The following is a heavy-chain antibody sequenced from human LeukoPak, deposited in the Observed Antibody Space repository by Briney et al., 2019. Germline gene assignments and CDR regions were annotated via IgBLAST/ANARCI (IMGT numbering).Heavy chain of an antibody. V-gene: IGHV4-34*01. D-gene: IGHD5-18*01. CDR2: INHSGST. J-gene: IGHJ4*02. CDR1: GGSFSGYY. CDR3: ARRSGYSYVDY. Sequence: PSETLSLTCAVYGGSFSGYYWSWIRQPPGKGLEWIGEINHSGSTNYNPSLKSRVTISVDTSKNQFSLKLSSVTAADTPVYYCARRSGYSYVDYWGQGTLVTVSS.